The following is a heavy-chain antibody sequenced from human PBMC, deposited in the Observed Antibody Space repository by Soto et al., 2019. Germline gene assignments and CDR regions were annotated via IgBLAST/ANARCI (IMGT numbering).Heavy chain of an antibody. CDR2: ISYDGSNE. CDR1: GFTFSSYG. J-gene: IGHJ6*02. Sequence: GSLRLSCAVSGFTFSSYGMHWVRQAPGKGLEWVAHISYDGSNEHYVDSVKGRFTISRDNSKNTLYLQMNSLRAEDTAVYYCARDLEDIVLLAVNTRYYYYGMDVWGQGTTVTVSS. D-gene: IGHD2-2*01. CDR3: ARDLEDIVLLAVNTRYYYYGMDV. V-gene: IGHV3-30*03.